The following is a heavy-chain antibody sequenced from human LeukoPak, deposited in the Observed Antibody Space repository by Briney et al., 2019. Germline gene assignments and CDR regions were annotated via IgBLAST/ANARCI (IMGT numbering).Heavy chain of an antibody. J-gene: IGHJ5*02. CDR1: GYTFTNYY. CDR2: INPSGGST. CDR3: ARGGVGATTYVWFDP. Sequence: GASVKVSCKASGYTFTNYYIHWVRQPPGQGHECMGIINPSGGSTSYAQKFQGRVTMTRDMSTSTVYMELSSLRSEDTAVYYCARGGVGATTYVWFDPWGQGTLVTVSS. V-gene: IGHV1-46*01. D-gene: IGHD1-26*01.